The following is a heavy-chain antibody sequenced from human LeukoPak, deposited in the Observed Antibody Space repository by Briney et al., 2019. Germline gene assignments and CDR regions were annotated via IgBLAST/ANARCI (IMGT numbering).Heavy chain of an antibody. J-gene: IGHJ4*02. V-gene: IGHV4-39*01. CDR2: IYFTGNA. D-gene: IGHD6-6*01. CDR1: GGSISGSSYY. Sequence: SETLSLTCTVSGGSISGSSYYWGWIRQPPGKGLEWIGSIYFTGNAYYNPSLKSRVTISVDTSKNQFSLILRSVTAADTAVYYCARSLRGAAHHFDYWGQGSLVTVSS. CDR3: ARSLRGAAHHFDY.